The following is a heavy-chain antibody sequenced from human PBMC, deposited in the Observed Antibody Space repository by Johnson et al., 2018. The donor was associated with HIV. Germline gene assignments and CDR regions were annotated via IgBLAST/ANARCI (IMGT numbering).Heavy chain of an antibody. CDR3: ARVGAVAGLYSI. Sequence: QVQLVESGGGVVQPGGSLRLSCAASGFTFSSYGMHWVRQAPGKGLEWVAVIWYDGSNKYYADSVKGRFTISRDNSKNTLYLQMNSLRAEDTALYYCARVGAVAGLYSIWGQGTMVTVSS. CDR1: GFTFSSYG. D-gene: IGHD6-19*01. V-gene: IGHV3-33*01. J-gene: IGHJ3*02. CDR2: IWYDGSNK.